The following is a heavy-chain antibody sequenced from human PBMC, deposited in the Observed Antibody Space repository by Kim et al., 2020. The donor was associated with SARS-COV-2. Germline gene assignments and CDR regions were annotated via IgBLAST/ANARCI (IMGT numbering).Heavy chain of an antibody. J-gene: IGHJ4*02. V-gene: IGHV3-66*01. Sequence: DSVKCRFSISRDNSKNTVYLQMNSLRAEDTAVYYCARAGYCDSITCYGFDCWGQGTLVTVSS. D-gene: IGHD2-2*01. CDR3: ARAGYCDSITCYGFDC.